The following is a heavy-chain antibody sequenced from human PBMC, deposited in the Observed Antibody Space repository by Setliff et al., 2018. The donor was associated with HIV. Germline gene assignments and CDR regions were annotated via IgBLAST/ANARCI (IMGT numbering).Heavy chain of an antibody. CDR3: VRSGYSGHFDV. J-gene: IGHJ3*01. V-gene: IGHV4-39*01. D-gene: IGHD5-12*01. CDR2: IVYSGTT. Sequence: SETLSLTCTVSGGSIIINDYYWGWIRQSPGKGLGWIGSIVYSGTTYYNVSLESRVTISVDTSKNQFSLKLSSVTAADTAVYYCVRSGYSGHFDVWGQGTMVTVS. CDR1: GGSIIINDYY.